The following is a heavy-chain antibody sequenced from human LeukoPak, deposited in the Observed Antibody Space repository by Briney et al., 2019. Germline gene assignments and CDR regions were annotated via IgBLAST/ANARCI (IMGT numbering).Heavy chain of an antibody. Sequence: GASVKVSCKASGYTFTSYGIRWLRQAPGQGLEWMGWISAYNGNTNYAQKLQGRVTMTTDTSTSTAYMELRSLRSDDTAVYYCARDRLLRYRGGFDPWGQGTLVTVSS. J-gene: IGHJ5*02. CDR1: GYTFTSYG. CDR3: ARDRLLRYRGGFDP. D-gene: IGHD3-9*01. V-gene: IGHV1-18*01. CDR2: ISAYNGNT.